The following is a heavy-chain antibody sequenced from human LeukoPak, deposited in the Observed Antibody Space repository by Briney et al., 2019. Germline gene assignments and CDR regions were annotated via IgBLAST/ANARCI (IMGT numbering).Heavy chain of an antibody. CDR3: ARDVTPVTTSFFAFDI. Sequence: PSETLSLTCTVSGGSISSGDYYWSWIRQPPGKGLEWIGYIYYSGSTYYNPSLKSRVTISVDTSKNQFSLKLSSVTAADTAVYYCARDVTPVTTSFFAFDIWGQGTMVTASS. D-gene: IGHD4-11*01. CDR2: IYYSGST. J-gene: IGHJ3*02. V-gene: IGHV4-30-4*01. CDR1: GGSISSGDYY.